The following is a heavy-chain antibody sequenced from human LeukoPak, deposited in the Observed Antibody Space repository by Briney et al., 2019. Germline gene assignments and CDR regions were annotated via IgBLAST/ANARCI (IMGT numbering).Heavy chain of an antibody. V-gene: IGHV3-30*02. CDR1: GFTFSSYG. CDR3: AKTDSYYGGNSGSDY. Sequence: GGSLRLSCAASGFTFSSYGMHWVRQAPGKGLEWVAFIRYDGSNKYYADSVKGRSTISRDNSKNTLYLQMNSLRAEDTAVYYCAKTDSYYGGNSGSDYWGQGTLVTVSS. J-gene: IGHJ4*02. CDR2: IRYDGSNK. D-gene: IGHD4-23*01.